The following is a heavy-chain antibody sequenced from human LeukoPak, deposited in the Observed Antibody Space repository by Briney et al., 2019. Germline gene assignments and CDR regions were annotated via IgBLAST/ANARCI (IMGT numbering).Heavy chain of an antibody. J-gene: IGHJ4*02. V-gene: IGHV3-74*01. D-gene: IGHD4-17*01. CDR1: GFTFSSYW. CDR2: INSDESST. Sequence: GGSLRLSCAASGFTFSSYWMHWVRQAPWKGLVWVSRINSDESSTSYADSVKGRFTISRDNAKNTLYLQMNSLRAEDTAVYYCARRSGATVTLDYWGQGTLVTVSS. CDR3: ARRSGATVTLDY.